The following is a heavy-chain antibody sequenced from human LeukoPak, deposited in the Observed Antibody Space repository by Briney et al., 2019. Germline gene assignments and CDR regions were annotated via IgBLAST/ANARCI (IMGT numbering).Heavy chain of an antibody. V-gene: IGHV3-33*06. J-gene: IGHJ4*02. CDR1: GFSFSNYG. D-gene: IGHD1-26*01. CDR3: AKPTRGGGSFLIDY. Sequence: PGGSLRLSCEVSGFSFSNYGMHWVRQAPGRGLEWVAVIWDDGSYEYYADSVKGRFTISRDNSKNTLYLQMNSLRAEDTAVYYCAKPTRGGGSFLIDYWGQGTLVTVSS. CDR2: IWDDGSYE.